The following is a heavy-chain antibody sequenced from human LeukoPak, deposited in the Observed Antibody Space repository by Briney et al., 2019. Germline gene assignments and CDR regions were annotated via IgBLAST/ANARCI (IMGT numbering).Heavy chain of an antibody. CDR1: GGSFSGYY. D-gene: IGHD2-15*01. V-gene: IGHV4-34*01. Sequence: SETLSLTCAVYGGSFSGYYWSWIRQPPGKGLEWTGEINHSGSTNYNPSLKSRVTISVDTSKNQFSLKLSSVTAADTAVYYCASLCSGGSCSAFDYWGQGTLVTVSS. CDR3: ASLCSGGSCSAFDY. J-gene: IGHJ4*02. CDR2: INHSGST.